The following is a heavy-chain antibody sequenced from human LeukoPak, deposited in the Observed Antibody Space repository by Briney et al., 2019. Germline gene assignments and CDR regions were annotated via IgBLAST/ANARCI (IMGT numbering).Heavy chain of an antibody. Sequence: SGPALVKPTHTLTLTCTFSGFSLSTSAMCVSWIRQPPGKALEWLARIDWNDDKYYNTSLKTRLTISKDTSKNQVVLTMTNMDPVDTATYYCARTPSYTSGWYVDFWGQGTLVTVSS. CDR2: IDWNDDK. CDR3: ARTPSYTSGWYVDF. CDR1: GFSLSTSAMC. J-gene: IGHJ4*02. V-gene: IGHV2-70*11. D-gene: IGHD6-19*01.